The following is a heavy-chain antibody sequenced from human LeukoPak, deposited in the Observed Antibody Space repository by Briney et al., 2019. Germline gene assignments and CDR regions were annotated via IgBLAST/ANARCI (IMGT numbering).Heavy chain of an antibody. CDR3: ASHYYDSSGYLGY. CDR1: GCSFTSYW. CDR2: IYPGDSDT. Sequence: GESLKSSCKGSGCSFTSYWIGWVRQMPGKGLEWMGIIYPGDSDTRYSPSFQGQVTISADKSISTAYLQWSSLKASDTAMYYCASHYYDSSGYLGYWGQGTLVTVSS. J-gene: IGHJ4*02. D-gene: IGHD3-22*01. V-gene: IGHV5-51*01.